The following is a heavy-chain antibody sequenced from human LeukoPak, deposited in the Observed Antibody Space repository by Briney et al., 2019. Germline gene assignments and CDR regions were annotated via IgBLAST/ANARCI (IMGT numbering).Heavy chain of an antibody. CDR1: GFTFGKYW. CDR3: ARDQYDTWSRRGNFDS. CDR2: IKLDGSEK. V-gene: IGHV3-7*03. Sequence: GGSLRLSCVASGFTFGKYWMCWVRQAPGKGLEWVANIKLDGSEKNYVDSVKGRFTISRDNTKNSLYLQMNSLRVEDTAVFYCARDQYDTWSRRGNFDSWGQGTLVTVSS. J-gene: IGHJ4*02. D-gene: IGHD3-3*01.